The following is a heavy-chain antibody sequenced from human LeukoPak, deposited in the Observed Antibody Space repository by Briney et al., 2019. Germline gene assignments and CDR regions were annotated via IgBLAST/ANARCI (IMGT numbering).Heavy chain of an antibody. V-gene: IGHV3-64*01. CDR2: ISSNGGST. D-gene: IGHD2-15*01. CDR1: GFTFSSYA. CDR3: ARGGVVVADYIDY. Sequence: PGGSLRLSCAASGFTFSSYAMHWVRQAPGKGLEYVSAISSNGGSTYYANSVKGRFTISRDNSKNTLYLQMGSLRAEDMAVYYCARGGVVVADYIDYWGQGTLVTVSS. J-gene: IGHJ4*02.